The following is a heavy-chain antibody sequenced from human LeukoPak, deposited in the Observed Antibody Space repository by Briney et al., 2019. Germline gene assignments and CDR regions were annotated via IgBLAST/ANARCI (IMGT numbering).Heavy chain of an antibody. CDR1: GGSISSGSYY. J-gene: IGHJ5*02. CDR2: IYTSGST. Sequence: SQTLSLTCTVSGGSISSGSYYWSWIRQPAGKGLEWIGRIYTSGSTNYNPSLKSRVTISVDTSKNQFSLKLSSVTAADTAVYYCARDRRDSAFDPWGQGTLVTVSS. CDR3: ARDRRDSAFDP. V-gene: IGHV4-61*02. D-gene: IGHD2-21*01.